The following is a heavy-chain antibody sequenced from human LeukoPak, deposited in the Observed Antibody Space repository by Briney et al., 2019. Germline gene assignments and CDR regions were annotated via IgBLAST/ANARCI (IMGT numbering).Heavy chain of an antibody. CDR2: ISGSGGST. Sequence: PGGSLRLSCAASGFTSSSYAMSWVRQAPGKGLEWVSAISGSGGSTYYADSVKGRFTISRDNSKNTLYLQMNSLRAEDTAVYYCAKDVPRQSSSGYYASGLYFDYWGQGTLVTVSS. V-gene: IGHV3-23*01. D-gene: IGHD3-22*01. CDR1: GFTSSSYA. J-gene: IGHJ4*02. CDR3: AKDVPRQSSSGYYASGLYFDY.